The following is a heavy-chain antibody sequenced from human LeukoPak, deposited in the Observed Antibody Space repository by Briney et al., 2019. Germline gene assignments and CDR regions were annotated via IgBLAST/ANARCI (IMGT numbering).Heavy chain of an antibody. CDR3: AKDIYYYGSGSDY. Sequence: GGSLRLSCAASGFTFDDYAMHWGRRAPGKGLEWGSGISWHSGSIGYADSVKGRFTISRDNAKNSLYLQMNSLRAEDTALYYCAKDIYYYGSGSDYWGQGTLVTVSS. J-gene: IGHJ4*02. CDR1: GFTFDDYA. V-gene: IGHV3-9*01. CDR2: ISWHSGSI. D-gene: IGHD3-10*01.